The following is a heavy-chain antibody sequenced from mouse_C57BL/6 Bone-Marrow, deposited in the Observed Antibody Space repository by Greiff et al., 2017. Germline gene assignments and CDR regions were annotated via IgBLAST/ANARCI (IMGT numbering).Heavy chain of an antibody. CDR1: GFTFSSYG. D-gene: IGHD2-4*01. CDR3: ARPLIYYDYDPFAY. CDR2: ISSGGSYT. Sequence: EVKVVESGGDLVKPGGSLKLSCAASGFTFSSYGMSWVRQTPDKRLEWVATISSGGSYTYYPDSVKGRFTISRDNAKNTLYLQMSSLKSEDTAMYYCARPLIYYDYDPFAYWGQGTLVTVSA. J-gene: IGHJ3*01. V-gene: IGHV5-6*01.